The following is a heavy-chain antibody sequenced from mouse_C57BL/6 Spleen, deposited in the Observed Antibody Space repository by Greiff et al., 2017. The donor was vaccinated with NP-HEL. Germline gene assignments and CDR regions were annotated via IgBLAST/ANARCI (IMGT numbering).Heavy chain of an antibody. CDR2: ISDGGSYT. V-gene: IGHV5-4*01. J-gene: IGHJ2*01. Sequence: DVMLVESGGGLVKPGGSLKLSCAASGFTFSSYAMSWVRPTPEKRLEWVATISDGGSYTYYPDNVKGRFTISRDNAKNNLYLQMSHLKSEDTAMYYCARDYDASFDDWGQGTTLTVSS. CDR3: ARDYDASFDD. D-gene: IGHD2-12*01. CDR1: GFTFSSYA.